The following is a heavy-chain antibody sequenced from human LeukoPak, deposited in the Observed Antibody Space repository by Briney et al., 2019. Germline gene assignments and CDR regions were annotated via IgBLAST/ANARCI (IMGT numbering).Heavy chain of an antibody. CDR1: GYTFTGYY. CDR3: ATGPRFLEWLEDAFDI. D-gene: IGHD3-3*01. CDR2: INPNSGGT. J-gene: IGHJ3*02. Sequence: ASVKVSCKASGYTFTGYYMHWVRQAPGQGLEWMGWINPNSGGTNYAQKFQGRVTMTRDTSISTAYMELSRLRSDDTAVYYCATGPRFLEWLEDAFDIWGQGTMVTVSS. V-gene: IGHV1-2*02.